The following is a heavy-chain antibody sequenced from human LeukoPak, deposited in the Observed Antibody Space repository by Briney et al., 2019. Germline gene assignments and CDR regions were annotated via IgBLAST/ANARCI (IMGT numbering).Heavy chain of an antibody. J-gene: IGHJ4*02. CDR1: GGSISSYY. Sequence: PSETLSLTYTVSGGSISSYYWSWIRQPPGKGLEWIGYIYYSGSTNYNPSLKSRVTISVDTSKNQFSLKLSSVTAADTAVYYCARGYSYDYYFDYWGQGTLVTVSS. CDR2: IYYSGST. CDR3: ARGYSYDYYFDY. D-gene: IGHD5-18*01. V-gene: IGHV4-59*01.